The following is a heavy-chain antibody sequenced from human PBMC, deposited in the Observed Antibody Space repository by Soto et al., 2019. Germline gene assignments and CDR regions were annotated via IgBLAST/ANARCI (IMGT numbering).Heavy chain of an antibody. D-gene: IGHD6-13*01. CDR3: ARHRGQLVPFDN. CDR2: IYYSGNT. V-gene: IGHV4-39*01. Sequence: XETLSLTCNVSGCPIRSMTYYWGWIRQPPGKGPEWIGSIYYSGNTYYNPSLKSRVTISVDTSKNQFSLKVNSVTAADTAVYYCARHRGQLVPFDNWGQGTLVTVSS. CDR1: GCPIRSMTYY. J-gene: IGHJ4*02.